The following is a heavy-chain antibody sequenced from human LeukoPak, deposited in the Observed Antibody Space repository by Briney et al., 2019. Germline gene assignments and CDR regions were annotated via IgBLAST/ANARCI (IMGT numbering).Heavy chain of an antibody. V-gene: IGHV3-48*03. CDR3: ARGSGYVLDY. Sequence: GGSLRLSCAASGFSFSAFEMNWVCQAPGKGLEWISHISTGGRTIYYADSVKGRFTISRDNAKNSLYLQMNSLRGEDTGVYYCARGSGYVLDYWTQGTLVTVSS. CDR1: GFSFSAFE. CDR2: ISTGGRTI. J-gene: IGHJ4*02. D-gene: IGHD2-15*01.